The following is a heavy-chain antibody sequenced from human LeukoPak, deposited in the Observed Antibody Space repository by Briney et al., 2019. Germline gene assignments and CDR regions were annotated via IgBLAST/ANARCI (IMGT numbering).Heavy chain of an antibody. D-gene: IGHD3-3*01. CDR2: IKQDGSEK. V-gene: IGHV3-7*01. J-gene: IGHJ6*03. Sequence: PSETLSLTCTVSGGSISSGDYYWSWIRQPPGKGLEWVANIKQDGSEKYYVDSVKGRFTISRDNAKNSLYLQMNSLRAEDTAVYYCASLTYYDFWSGWTYYYYYMDVWGKGTTVTVSS. CDR1: GGSISSGDYY. CDR3: ASLTYYDFWSGWTYYYYYMDV.